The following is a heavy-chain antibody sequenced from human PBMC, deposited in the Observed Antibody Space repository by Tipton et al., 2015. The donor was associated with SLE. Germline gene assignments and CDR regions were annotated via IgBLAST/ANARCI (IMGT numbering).Heavy chain of an antibody. CDR3: ARDLLVRGVMGAFDI. D-gene: IGHD3-10*01. Sequence: TLSLTCAVSGYSISSGYYWGWIRQPPGKGLEWIGYIYYSGSTYYNPSLKSRVTISVDTSKNQFSLKLSSVTAADTAVYYCARDLLVRGVMGAFDIWGQGTMVTVSS. CDR1: GYSISSGYY. V-gene: IGHV4-38-2*02. CDR2: IYYSGST. J-gene: IGHJ3*02.